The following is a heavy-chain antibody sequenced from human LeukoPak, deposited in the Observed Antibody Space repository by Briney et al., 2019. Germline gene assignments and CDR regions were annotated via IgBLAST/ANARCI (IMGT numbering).Heavy chain of an antibody. CDR3: ARSEVVSSGWYYY. Sequence: ASVKVSCKASGYTFTGYYMHWVRQAPGQGLEWMGWINPNSGGTNYAQKFQGWVTMTRDTSISTAYMELSRLRSDDTAVYYCARSEVVSSGWYYYWGQGTLVTVSS. D-gene: IGHD6-19*01. J-gene: IGHJ4*02. V-gene: IGHV1-2*04. CDR1: GYTFTGYY. CDR2: INPNSGGT.